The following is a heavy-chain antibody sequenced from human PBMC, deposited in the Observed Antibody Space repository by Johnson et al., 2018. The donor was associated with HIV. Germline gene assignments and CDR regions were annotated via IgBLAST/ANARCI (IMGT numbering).Heavy chain of an antibody. CDR3: ARPRRGMATNRDAFDI. J-gene: IGHJ3*02. CDR1: GFTFSSYG. Sequence: QVQLVESGGGVVQPGRSLRLSCAVSGFTFSSYGMHWVRRAPGKGLEWVAVISYDGSNKYYADSVKGRFTISRDNAKNSLYLQMNSLRAEDTAVYYCARPRRGMATNRDAFDIWGQGTMVTVSS. D-gene: IGHD5-24*01. CDR2: ISYDGSNK. V-gene: IGHV3-30*03.